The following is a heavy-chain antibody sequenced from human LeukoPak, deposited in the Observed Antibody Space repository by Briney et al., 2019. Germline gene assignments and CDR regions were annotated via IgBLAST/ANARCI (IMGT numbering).Heavy chain of an antibody. V-gene: IGHV4-4*08. CDR1: GDSISGFY. D-gene: IGHD2-21*01. Sequence: SETLSLTCTVSGDSISGFYWSWIRQPPGNGLEWIGRIYTSGSTNYNPSLKSRVTISVDTSKNQFSLKLSSVTAADTAVYYCARDPRWVIDAFDIWGQGTMVTVSS. CDR3: ARDPRWVIDAFDI. CDR2: IYTSGST. J-gene: IGHJ3*02.